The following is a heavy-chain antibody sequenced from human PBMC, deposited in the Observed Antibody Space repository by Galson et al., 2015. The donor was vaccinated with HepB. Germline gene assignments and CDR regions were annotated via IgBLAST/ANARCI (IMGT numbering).Heavy chain of an antibody. D-gene: IGHD2-21*02. J-gene: IGHJ6*02. CDR3: TTEDIVVVTVYYYGMDV. CDR1: GFTFSNAW. Sequence: SLRLSCAASGFTFSNAWMNWVRQAPGKGLEWVGRIKSKTDGGTTDYAAPVKGRFTISRDDSKNTLYLQMNSLKTEDTAVYYCTTEDIVVVTVYYYGMDVWGQGTTVTVSS. CDR2: IKSKTDGGTT. V-gene: IGHV3-15*07.